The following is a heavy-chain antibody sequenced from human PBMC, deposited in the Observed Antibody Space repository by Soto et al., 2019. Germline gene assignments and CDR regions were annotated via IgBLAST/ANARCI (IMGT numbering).Heavy chain of an antibody. J-gene: IGHJ4*02. D-gene: IGHD6-19*01. CDR1: GFTFSDYA. Sequence: VQLVESGGGLVQPGRSLRLSSAASGFTFSDYAMHWVRQAPGKGLEWVAVVSHDGRNTHYADSVKGRFTISRDSSKNTVSLQMTSLRAEDTAVYYCAKGGRQWLVTSDFNYWGQGALVTVSS. CDR2: VSHDGRNT. CDR3: AKGGRQWLVTSDFNY. V-gene: IGHV3-30*18.